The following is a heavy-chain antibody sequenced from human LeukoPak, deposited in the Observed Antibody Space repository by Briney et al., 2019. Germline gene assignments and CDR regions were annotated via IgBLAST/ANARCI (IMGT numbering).Heavy chain of an antibody. J-gene: IGHJ3*02. CDR2: FNPTYSIP. D-gene: IGHD3-9*01. Sequence: GASVKVSCKASGYTSSNYCTHWLRQAPGQGFEWMGIFNPTYSIPTYAPTFEGRVTMTSDMSTSTFYMDLSTLRSEDTAVYFCAKDPRNILTGDFDDFDIWGQGTMVIVSS. CDR3: AKDPRNILTGDFDDFDI. V-gene: IGHV1-46*01. CDR1: GYTSSNYC.